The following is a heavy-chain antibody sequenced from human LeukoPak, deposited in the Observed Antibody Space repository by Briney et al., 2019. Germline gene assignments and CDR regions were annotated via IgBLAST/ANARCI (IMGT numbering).Heavy chain of an antibody. J-gene: IGHJ3*02. Sequence: SETLSLTCAVYGGSLSGYYWSWIRQPPGKGLEWIGEINHSGSTNYNPSLKSRVTISVDTSKNQFSLKLSSVTAADTAVYYCARGGITIFGVVRRPGAFDIWGQGTMVTVSS. CDR2: INHSGST. CDR1: GGSLSGYY. D-gene: IGHD3-3*01. CDR3: ARGGITIFGVVRRPGAFDI. V-gene: IGHV4-34*01.